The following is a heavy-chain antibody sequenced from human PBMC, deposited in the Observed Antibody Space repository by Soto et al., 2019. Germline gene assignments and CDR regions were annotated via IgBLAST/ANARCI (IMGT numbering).Heavy chain of an antibody. CDR3: ARRAMTVIVDDPLYDV. V-gene: IGHV2-5*02. Sequence: SGPTLVNPTQTLTLTCTFSGFSLSTRGVGVGWIRRPPGKALEWLALIYWDFDERYSPSLRSRLTITKDTSRSQVVLTITNMDPVDTATHHRARRAMTVIVDDPLYDVWGQGIPLTVCS. J-gene: IGHJ4*02. CDR2: IYWDFDE. CDR1: GFSLSTRGVG. D-gene: IGHD3-22*01.